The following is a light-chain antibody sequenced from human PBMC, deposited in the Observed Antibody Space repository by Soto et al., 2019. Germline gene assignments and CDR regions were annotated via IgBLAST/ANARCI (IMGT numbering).Light chain of an antibody. CDR3: PHYDGAIA. CDR1: QTVRKNY. V-gene: IGKV3-20*01. CDR2: GAS. Sequence: EIVLTQSPGTLSLSPGGRATLSCWSSQTVRKNYLAWYQQKPGQAPRLLVYGASRRATGIPDRFSGSGSWTDFTPSISRLAPEDFGVYYCPHYDGAIAFGQGTRLEIK. J-gene: IGKJ5*01.